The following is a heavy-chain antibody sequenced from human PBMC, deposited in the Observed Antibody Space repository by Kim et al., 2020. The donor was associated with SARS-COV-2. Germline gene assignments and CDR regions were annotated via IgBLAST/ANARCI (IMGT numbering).Heavy chain of an antibody. V-gene: IGHV3-11*03. Sequence: GGSLRLSCAASKFTSSDYYMSWIRQAPGKGLEWVSYISSSSGYTNYADSVKGRFTISRDNAKNSLYLQMNSLRTEDTAVYYCATYSSSSSSQYWGLG. J-gene: IGHJ1*01. CDR2: ISSSSGYT. CDR1: KFTSSDYY. CDR3: ATYSSSSSSQY. D-gene: IGHD6-6*01.